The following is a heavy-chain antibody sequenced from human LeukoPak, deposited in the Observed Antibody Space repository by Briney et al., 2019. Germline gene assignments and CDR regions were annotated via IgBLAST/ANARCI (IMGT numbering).Heavy chain of an antibody. V-gene: IGHV3-48*01. J-gene: IGHJ4*02. CDR2: ISSSSTI. D-gene: IGHD1-26*01. CDR1: GLTFSSYS. CDR3: AREFSGSNYGFPFDY. Sequence: GGSLRLSCAASGLTFSSYSMNWVRQAPGKGLEWVSYISSSSTIYYADSVKGRFTISRDNAKNSLYLQMNSLRAEDTAVYYCAREFSGSNYGFPFDYWGQGTLVTVSS.